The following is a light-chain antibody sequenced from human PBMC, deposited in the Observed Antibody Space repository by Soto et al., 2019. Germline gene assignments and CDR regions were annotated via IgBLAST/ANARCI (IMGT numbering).Light chain of an antibody. Sequence: EIVMAQSPASLCESPGERVTLFCMARQSVDTNLAWYQQQHGQAPRLLLYYASTRATGIPARFSGSGSGTEFTLTISSLQTQDFAIHYCQRYKRWPWRIGLRSIVD. V-gene: IGKV3-15*01. CDR3: QRYKRWPWR. CDR2: YAS. J-gene: IGKJ3*01. CDR1: QSVDTN.